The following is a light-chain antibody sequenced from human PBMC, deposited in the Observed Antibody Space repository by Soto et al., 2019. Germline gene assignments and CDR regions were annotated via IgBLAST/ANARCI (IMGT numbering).Light chain of an antibody. CDR3: QQYTSPPWT. Sequence: DIQMTQSASTLPASVGDRVTITCRASQTISSWLAWYQQKPGKAPKLLIYKASSLESGVPSRFSGSGSGTEFTLTVSSLQPDDFATYYCQQYTSPPWTFGQGTKVDI. J-gene: IGKJ1*01. CDR2: KAS. CDR1: QTISSW. V-gene: IGKV1-5*03.